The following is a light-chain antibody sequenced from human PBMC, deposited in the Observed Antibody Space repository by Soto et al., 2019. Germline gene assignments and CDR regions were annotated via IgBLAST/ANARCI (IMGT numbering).Light chain of an antibody. V-gene: IGKV1-39*01. CDR3: QQSYSLPS. CDR2: SAS. J-gene: IGKJ3*01. CDR1: ENIDNY. Sequence: DIQLTPSPLSLSASLGDSVTVTCRARENIDNYLNWYRQKPGEAPQILIYSASRLQRGDPGTIRRGESGTDLSLTIHSSRYDNFATCFCQQSYSLPSFGPGTRGDMK.